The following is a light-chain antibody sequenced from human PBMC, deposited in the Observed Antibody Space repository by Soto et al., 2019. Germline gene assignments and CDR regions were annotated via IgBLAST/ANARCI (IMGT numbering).Light chain of an antibody. CDR2: DAS. CDR3: QQYSSYPLT. CDR1: QSVANY. J-gene: IGKJ4*01. V-gene: IGKV3-11*01. Sequence: EIFFPQSPDTLSLFPGERLTLSWRASQSVANYIAWYQQRNGQSPRLLIYDASNRASGVPDRFSGGGSGTDFTLTISRLEPEDFEVYYCQQYSSYPLTFGGGTKVDIK.